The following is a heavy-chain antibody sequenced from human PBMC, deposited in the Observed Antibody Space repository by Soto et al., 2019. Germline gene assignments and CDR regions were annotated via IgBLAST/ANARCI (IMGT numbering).Heavy chain of an antibody. CDR3: ARDASYSSGEGDWFDP. V-gene: IGHV4-4*02. CDR2: IYHSGST. D-gene: IGHD6-19*01. Sequence: SETLSLTCAVSGGSISSSNWWSWVRQPPGKGLEWIGEIYHSGSTNYNPSLKSRVTISVDKSKNQFSLKLSSVTAADTAVYYCARDASYSSGEGDWFDPWGQGTQVTVSS. CDR1: GGSISSSNW. J-gene: IGHJ5*02.